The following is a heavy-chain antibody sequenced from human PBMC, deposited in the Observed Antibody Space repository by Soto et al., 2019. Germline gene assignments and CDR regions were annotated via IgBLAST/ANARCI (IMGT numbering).Heavy chain of an antibody. CDR1: GFTFTSYA. CDR2: ISGSGVST. Sequence: GGSLRLSCAASGFTFTSYAMSWVRQAPGKGLEWVSAISGSGVSTYFADSVKGRFTVSRDNSKNTLHLQMNSLRAEDTAVYYCAKDVVSGYNYGAFGAVDYWGQGTLVTVSS. CDR3: AKDVVSGYNYGAFGAVDY. V-gene: IGHV3-23*01. J-gene: IGHJ4*02. D-gene: IGHD5-18*01.